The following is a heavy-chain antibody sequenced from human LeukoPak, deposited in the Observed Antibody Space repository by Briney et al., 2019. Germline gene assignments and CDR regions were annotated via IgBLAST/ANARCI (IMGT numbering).Heavy chain of an antibody. D-gene: IGHD3-3*01. J-gene: IGHJ4*02. CDR3: ANTFWSGYPIGDY. V-gene: IGHV3-53*01. CDR1: GFTVSSNY. CDR2: IYSGGST. Sequence: GGSLRLSCAASGFTVSSNYMSWVRQAPGKGLEWVSVIYSGGSTYYADSVKGRFTISRDNSKNTLYLQMNSLRAEDTAVYYCANTFWSGYPIGDYWGQGTLVTVSS.